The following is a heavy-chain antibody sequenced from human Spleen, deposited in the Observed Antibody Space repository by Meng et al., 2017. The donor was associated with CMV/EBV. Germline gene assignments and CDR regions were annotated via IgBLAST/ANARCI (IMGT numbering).Heavy chain of an antibody. CDR2: IYSGGST. CDR1: GFTFTSYP. J-gene: IGHJ4*02. Sequence: GESLKISCATSGFTFTSYPMNWVRQAPGTGLEWVSVIYSGGSTYYADSVKGRFTISRDNSKNTVYLQMNSLRADDTAVYYCARGLYTSSVFYWGQGTLVTVSS. V-gene: IGHV3-53*01. CDR3: ARGLYTSSVFY. D-gene: IGHD6-13*01.